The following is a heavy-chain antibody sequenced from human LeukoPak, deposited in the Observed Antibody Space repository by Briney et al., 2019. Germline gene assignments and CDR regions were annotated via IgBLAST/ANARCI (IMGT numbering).Heavy chain of an antibody. CDR2: MNPNSGNT. CDR3: ARSRDGYIFDY. Sequence: ASVKVSCKASGYTFTGYYMHWVRQATGQGLEWMGWMNPNSGNTGYAQKFQGRVTMTRNTSISTAYMELSSLRSEDTAVYYCARSRDGYIFDYWGQGTLVTVSS. J-gene: IGHJ4*02. D-gene: IGHD5-24*01. CDR1: GYTFTGYY. V-gene: IGHV1-8*02.